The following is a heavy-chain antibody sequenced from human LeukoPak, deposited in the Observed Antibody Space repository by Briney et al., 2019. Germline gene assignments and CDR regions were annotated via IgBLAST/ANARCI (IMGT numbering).Heavy chain of an antibody. CDR2: INPNSGGT. CDR1: GYTFTGYY. V-gene: IGHV1-2*02. CDR3: ARSSGYYDFWSGYDY. J-gene: IGHJ4*02. D-gene: IGHD3-3*01. Sequence: ASVKVSCKASGYTFTGYYMHWVRQAPGQGLEWMGWINPNSGGTNYAQKFQGRVTMTRDTSISTAYMELSRLRSDDTAVYYCARSSGYYDFWSGYDYWGQGTLVTVSS.